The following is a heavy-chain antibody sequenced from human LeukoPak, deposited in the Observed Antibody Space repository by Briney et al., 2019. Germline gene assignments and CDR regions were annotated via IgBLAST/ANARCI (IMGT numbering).Heavy chain of an antibody. CDR2: IWYDGSNK. J-gene: IGHJ6*02. V-gene: IGHV3-33*01. Sequence: GGSLRLSCAASGFTFSSYGMHWVRQAPGKGLEWVAVIWYDGSNKYYADSVKGRFTISRDNSKNTLYLQMNSLRAEDTAVYYCARARDSSGWYSGPYYYYGMDVWGQGTTDTVSS. CDR3: ARARDSSGWYSGPYYYYGMDV. D-gene: IGHD6-19*01. CDR1: GFTFSSYG.